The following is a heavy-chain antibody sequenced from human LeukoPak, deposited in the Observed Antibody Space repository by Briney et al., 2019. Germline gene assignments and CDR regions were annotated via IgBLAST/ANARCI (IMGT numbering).Heavy chain of an antibody. J-gene: IGHJ4*02. CDR2: IYHSGST. D-gene: IGHD1-7*01. CDR3: ARDLNWNFGGGFDY. CDR1: GGSISSYY. Sequence: SETLSLTCTVSGGSISSYYWSWIRQPPGKGLEWIGYIYHSGSTYYNPSLKSRVTISVDRSKNQFSLKLSSVTAADTAVYYCARDLNWNFGGGFDYWGQGTLVTVSS. V-gene: IGHV4-59*12.